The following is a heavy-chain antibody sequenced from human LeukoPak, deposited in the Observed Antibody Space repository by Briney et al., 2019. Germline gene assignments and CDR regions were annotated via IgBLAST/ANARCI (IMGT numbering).Heavy chain of an antibody. D-gene: IGHD1-7*01. V-gene: IGHV4-34*01. J-gene: IGHJ6*02. CDR2: INHSGST. Sequence: SETLSLTCAVYGVSFSGYYWSWIRQPPGKGLEWIGEINHSGSTNYNPSLKSRVTISVDTSKNQFSLKLCSVTAADTAVYYCARKLESYYYYYGMDVWGQGSTVTVSS. CDR3: ARKLESYYYYYGMDV. CDR1: GVSFSGYY.